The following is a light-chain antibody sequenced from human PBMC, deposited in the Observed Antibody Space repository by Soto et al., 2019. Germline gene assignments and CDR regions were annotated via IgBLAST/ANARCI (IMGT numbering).Light chain of an antibody. CDR3: SSYTTSSTPRV. Sequence: QSVLTQPTSVSGSPGQSITISCTGTSSDVGGYNYVSWYQHHPGKAPKLMICNVSDRPSGVSNRFSGSKSGNTASLTISGLQAEDEADYYCSSYTTSSTPRVFGTGTKSPS. CDR1: SSDVGGYNY. CDR2: NVS. V-gene: IGLV2-14*03. J-gene: IGLJ1*01.